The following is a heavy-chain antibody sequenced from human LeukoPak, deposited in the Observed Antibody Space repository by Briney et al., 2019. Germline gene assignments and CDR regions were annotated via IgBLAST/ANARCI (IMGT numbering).Heavy chain of an antibody. J-gene: IGHJ4*02. CDR2: ISGSGGST. D-gene: IGHD3/OR15-3a*01. V-gene: IGHV3-23*01. Sequence: PGGSLRLSCAASGFTFSSYAMSWVRQAPGKVLEWVSAISGSGGSTYYADSVKGRFTISRDKSKNTLYLQMNSLRDEDKAVYYCAKSAGSRGRDWLYYFDYWGQGTLVAVSS. CDR3: AKSAGSRGRDWLYYFDY. CDR1: GFTFSSYA.